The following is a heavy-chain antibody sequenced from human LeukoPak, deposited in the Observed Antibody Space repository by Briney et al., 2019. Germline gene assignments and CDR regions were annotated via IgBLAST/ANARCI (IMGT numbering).Heavy chain of an antibody. J-gene: IGHJ4*02. CDR3: SKDQGHGYTNYGDY. Sequence: GGSLRLSCAASGFTFSTYAMTWVRQAPGKGLEWISVISGSGDNTYYADSVKGRFTVSRDNSKSTLYLQMNSLRAEDTAVYYCSKDQGHGYTNYGDYWDQGTLVTVSS. CDR2: ISGSGDNT. CDR1: GFTFSTYA. D-gene: IGHD5-24*01. V-gene: IGHV3-23*01.